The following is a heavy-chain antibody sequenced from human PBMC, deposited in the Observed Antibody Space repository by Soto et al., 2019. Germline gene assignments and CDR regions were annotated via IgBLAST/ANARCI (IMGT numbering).Heavy chain of an antibody. CDR1: GFTFSSFA. Sequence: QVYLVESGGGVVQPGGSLRLSCTASGFTFSSFAMYWVRQAPAKGLEWVAVISDDGANKYYGDFVQGRFTVSRDNSNNTLTLQMTSLRGEDTAVYYCATVENWKLDHWGQGTTVTVSS. V-gene: IGHV3-30*14. J-gene: IGHJ1*01. CDR3: ATVENWKLDH. D-gene: IGHD1-1*01. CDR2: ISDDGANK.